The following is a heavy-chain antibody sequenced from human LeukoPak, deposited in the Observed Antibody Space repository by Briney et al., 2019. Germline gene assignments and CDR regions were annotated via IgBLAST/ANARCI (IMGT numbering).Heavy chain of an antibody. V-gene: IGHV1-69*13. CDR3: ARDGATFDSRGYYYLW. Sequence: ASVKVSCKASGGTFSRSGISWVRQAPGQGLEWMGGIIPIFGTVNYAQKFQGRVTITADESTSTAYMELTSLRSEDTAIYYCARDGATFDSRGYYYLWWGQGTLVTVSS. J-gene: IGHJ4*02. CDR1: GGTFSRSG. CDR2: IIPIFGTV. D-gene: IGHD3-22*01.